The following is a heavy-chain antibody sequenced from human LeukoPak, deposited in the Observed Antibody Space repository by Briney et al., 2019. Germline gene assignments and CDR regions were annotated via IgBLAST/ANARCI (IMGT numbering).Heavy chain of an antibody. D-gene: IGHD2-2*01. CDR2: IIPIFGTA. CDR3: ARIPNPFIVVVPAAKRTYYFDY. J-gene: IGHJ4*02. Sequence: GASVKVSCKASGGTFSSYAISWVRQAPGQGLEWMGGIIPIFGTANYAQKFQGRVTITTDESTSTAYMELSSLRSEDTAVYYCARIPNPFIVVVPAAKRTYYFDYWGQGTLVTVSS. V-gene: IGHV1-69*05. CDR1: GGTFSSYA.